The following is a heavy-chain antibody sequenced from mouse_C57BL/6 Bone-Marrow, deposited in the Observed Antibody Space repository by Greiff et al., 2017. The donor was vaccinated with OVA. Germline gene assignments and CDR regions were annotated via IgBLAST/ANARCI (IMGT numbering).Heavy chain of an antibody. D-gene: IGHD2-3*01. CDR2: INPNNGGT. V-gene: IGHV1-26*01. CDR3: ARRGGYYLFAY. J-gene: IGHJ3*01. CDR1: GYTFTDYY. Sequence: EVQLQESGPELVKPGASVKISCKASGYTFTDYYMNWVKQSHGKSLEWIGDINPNNGGTSYNQKFKGKATLTVDKSSSTAYMVLRSLTSEDSAVYYCARRGGYYLFAYWGQGTLVTVSA.